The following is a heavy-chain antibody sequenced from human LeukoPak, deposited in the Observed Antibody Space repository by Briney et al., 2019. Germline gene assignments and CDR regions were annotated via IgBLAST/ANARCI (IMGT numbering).Heavy chain of an antibody. D-gene: IGHD3-22*01. V-gene: IGHV3-7*01. Sequence: PGGSLRLSCGASGFTFSGHGINWVRQAPGKGLEWVASIKQDGSEKYYVDSVKGRFTISRDNAKNSLFLQMDNLRADDTAVYYCARVQIYDNTGYYYYYMDVWGKGTTVTVSS. J-gene: IGHJ6*03. CDR3: ARVQIYDNTGYYYYYMDV. CDR1: GFTFSGHG. CDR2: IKQDGSEK.